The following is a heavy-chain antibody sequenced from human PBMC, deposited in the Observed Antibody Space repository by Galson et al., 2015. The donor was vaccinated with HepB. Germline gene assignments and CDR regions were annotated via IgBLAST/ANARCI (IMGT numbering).Heavy chain of an antibody. CDR2: ISYDGGHQ. CDR3: AKDGQYCSTTTCPFDS. D-gene: IGHD2-2*01. V-gene: IGHV3-30*18. J-gene: IGHJ4*02. Sequence: RQAPAKGLEWVAIISYDGGHQYYADSVKGRFTISRDNSKNTLFLQMNSLRAEDTAVYYCAKDGQYCSTTTCPFDSWGLGTLVTVSS.